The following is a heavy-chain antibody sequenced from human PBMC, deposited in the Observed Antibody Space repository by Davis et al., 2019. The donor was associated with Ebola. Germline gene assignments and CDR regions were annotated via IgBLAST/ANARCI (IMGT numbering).Heavy chain of an antibody. CDR1: GGSFSGYY. D-gene: IGHD3-3*01. J-gene: IGHJ4*02. Sequence: MPSETLSLTCAVYGGSFSGYYWSWIRQPPGKGLEWIGEINHSGSTNYNPSLKSRVTISVDTSKNQFSLKLSSVTAADTAVYYCARNPYYDFWSGYSTPLDYWGQGTLVTVSS. V-gene: IGHV4-34*01. CDR3: ARNPYYDFWSGYSTPLDY. CDR2: INHSGST.